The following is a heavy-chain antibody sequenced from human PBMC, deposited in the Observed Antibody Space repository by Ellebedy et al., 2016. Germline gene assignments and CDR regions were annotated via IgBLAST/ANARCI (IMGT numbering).Heavy chain of an antibody. V-gene: IGHV1-3*01. D-gene: IGHD5-12*01. CDR3: ARLGNSGYDY. J-gene: IGHJ4*02. Sequence: ASVKVSCKASGYTFTSYAMHWVRQAPGQRLEWMGWINAGNGNTKYSQKFQGRVTMTRNTSISTAYMELSSLRSEDTAVYYCARLGNSGYDYWGQGTLVTVSS. CDR1: GYTFTSYA. CDR2: INAGNGNT.